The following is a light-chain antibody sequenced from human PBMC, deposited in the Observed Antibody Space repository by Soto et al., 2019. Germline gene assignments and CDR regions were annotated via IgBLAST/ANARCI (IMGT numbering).Light chain of an antibody. Sequence: QSALTQPRSVSGSPRESVAISCTGTSSDVGGYNYVSWYQQHPGKAPKLMIYDVSKRPSGVPDRFSGSKSGNTASLTISGLRTEDEADYYCCSYGARFGGGTKLTVL. CDR3: CSYGAR. CDR2: DVS. CDR1: SSDVGGYNY. V-gene: IGLV2-11*01. J-gene: IGLJ3*02.